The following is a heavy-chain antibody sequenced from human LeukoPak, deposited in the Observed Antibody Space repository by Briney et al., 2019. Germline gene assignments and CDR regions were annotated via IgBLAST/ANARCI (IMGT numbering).Heavy chain of an antibody. CDR2: INPNSGGT. J-gene: IGHJ4*02. D-gene: IGHD2-8*01. V-gene: IGHV1-2*02. CDR1: GYTFTGNY. CDR3: ARGDVLMVYATPIDS. Sequence: ASVKVSCKASGYTFTGNYIHWVRQAPGQGLEWMGWINPNSGGTNYAQKLQGRVTMTRDTSITTAYMELTRLSSDDTAVYYCARGDVLMVYATPIDSWGQGTLVTVSS.